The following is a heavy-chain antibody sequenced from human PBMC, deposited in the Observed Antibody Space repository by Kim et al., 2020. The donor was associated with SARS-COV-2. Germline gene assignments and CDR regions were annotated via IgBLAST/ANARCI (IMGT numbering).Heavy chain of an antibody. J-gene: IGHJ5*02. CDR3: ARHLGDTAMTMGWFDP. Sequence: SRKSRVTISVDTSKSQFSRKRSSVTAADTAVYYCARHLGDTAMTMGWFDPWGQGTLVTVSS. V-gene: IGHV4-59*08. D-gene: IGHD5-18*01.